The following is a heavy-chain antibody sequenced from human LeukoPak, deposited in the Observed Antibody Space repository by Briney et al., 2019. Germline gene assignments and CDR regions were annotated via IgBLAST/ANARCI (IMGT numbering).Heavy chain of an antibody. J-gene: IGHJ6*03. CDR1: DDSITMYY. CDR3: ARAVEDFYYYMDV. V-gene: IGHV4-38-2*02. CDR2: IYYTGTT. Sequence: PSETLSLTCSVSDDSITMYYWTWIRQPPGKGLEWIGSIYYTGTTYYSPSLKSRVTILLDTSKKQFSLKLRSVTAADTAVYYCARAVEDFYYYMDVWGKGTTVTVSS. D-gene: IGHD6-19*01.